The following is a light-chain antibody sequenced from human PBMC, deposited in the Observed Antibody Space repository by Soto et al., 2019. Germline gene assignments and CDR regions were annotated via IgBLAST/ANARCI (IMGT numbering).Light chain of an antibody. CDR3: QQRNNWPPVT. CDR1: QSISTN. Sequence: EIVMTQSPATLSVSPGERATLSCRASQSISTNLAWYHQKPGQAPRLLIYETSTRATGIPGRFSGSGSGTEFTLTISSLQSEDFAVYYCQQRNNWPPVTFGGGTKVEIK. J-gene: IGKJ4*01. CDR2: ETS. V-gene: IGKV3-15*01.